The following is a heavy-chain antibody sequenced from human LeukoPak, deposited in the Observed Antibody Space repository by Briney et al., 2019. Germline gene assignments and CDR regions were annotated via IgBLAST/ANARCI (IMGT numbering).Heavy chain of an antibody. D-gene: IGHD1-26*01. CDR1: GGTFSSYA. J-gene: IGHJ5*02. Sequence: SVKVSCKASGGTFSSYAISWVRQAPGQGLEWMGRIIPIFGIANYAQKFQGRVTITADKSTSPAYMERSSLRSEDTAVYYCAREEEVGATRSYWFDPWGQGTLATVSS. CDR3: AREEEVGATRSYWFDP. CDR2: IIPIFGIA. V-gene: IGHV1-69*04.